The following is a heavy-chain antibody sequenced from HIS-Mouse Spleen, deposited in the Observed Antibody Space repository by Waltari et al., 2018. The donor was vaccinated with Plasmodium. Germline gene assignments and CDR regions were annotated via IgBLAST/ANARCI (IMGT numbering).Heavy chain of an antibody. J-gene: IGHJ2*01. Sequence: EVQLVASGGGLVQPGGYLRLHCATCGFNFSSYWMSWVSQAPGKGLEWVANIKQDGSEKYYVDSVKGRFTISRDNAKNSLYLQMNSLRAEDTAVYYCASSWYWYFDLWGRGTLVTVSS. V-gene: IGHV3-7*01. CDR2: IKQDGSEK. CDR3: ASSWYWYFDL. CDR1: GFNFSSYW. D-gene: IGHD6-13*01.